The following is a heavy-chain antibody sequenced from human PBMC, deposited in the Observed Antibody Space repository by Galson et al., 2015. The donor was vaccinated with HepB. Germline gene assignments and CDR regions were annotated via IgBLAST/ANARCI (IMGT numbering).Heavy chain of an antibody. CDR3: ARALVVIDHWYFDL. CDR1: GFAFSSSS. CDR2: ITNSGTYI. Sequence: SLRLSCAASGFAFSSSSMNWIRQAPGKGLEWISSITNSGTYIHYADSVRGRFTVSRDNAKYSLYLQMNSLRAEDTAVYYCARALVVIDHWYFDLWGRGTLVTASS. J-gene: IGHJ2*01. V-gene: IGHV3-21*01. D-gene: IGHD3-22*01.